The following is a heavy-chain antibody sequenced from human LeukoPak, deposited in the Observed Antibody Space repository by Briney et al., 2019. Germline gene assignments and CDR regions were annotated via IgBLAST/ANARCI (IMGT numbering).Heavy chain of an antibody. D-gene: IGHD2/OR15-2a*01. CDR1: GFTFSSSW. CDR2: IKQDGSER. Sequence: GGSLRLSCAASGFTFSSSWMSWVRQAPGKGLEWVANIKQDGSERNYVDSVKGRFTISRDNAKNSLYLQMNGLRDEDTAVYYCARVLFLWPVTWGQGTLVTVSS. V-gene: IGHV3-7*01. CDR3: ARVLFLWPVT. J-gene: IGHJ4*02.